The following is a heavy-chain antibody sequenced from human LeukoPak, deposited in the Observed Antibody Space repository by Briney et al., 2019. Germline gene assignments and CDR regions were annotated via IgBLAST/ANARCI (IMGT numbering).Heavy chain of an antibody. Sequence: SETLSLTCTVSGYSISSGYYWGCIRQPPGKGLEWIGSIYHSGSTYYNPSLKSRVTISVDTSKNQFSLKLSSVTAADTAVYCAARTTVTTPDYWGQGTLVTVSS. D-gene: IGHD4-11*01. CDR1: GYSISSGYY. V-gene: IGHV4-38-2*02. CDR2: IYHSGST. CDR3: ARTTVTTPDY. J-gene: IGHJ4*02.